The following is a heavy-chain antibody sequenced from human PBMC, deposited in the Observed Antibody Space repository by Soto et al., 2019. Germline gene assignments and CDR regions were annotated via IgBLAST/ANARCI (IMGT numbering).Heavy chain of an antibody. CDR3: VMGDNDVTPTPQDV. V-gene: IGHV1-18*01. CDR1: GYIFVNYG. CDR2: ISPYTGNT. J-gene: IGHJ6*02. D-gene: IGHD3-16*01. Sequence: QVQLVQSGDEVKKPGASVKVSCKASGYIFVNYGIAWVRQAPGQGLEWMGWISPYTGNTHSATKIQGRLTMTTDTSTSTAYMDLGSLTSDDTAVYYCVMGDNDVTPTPQDVWGQGTTVTVSS.